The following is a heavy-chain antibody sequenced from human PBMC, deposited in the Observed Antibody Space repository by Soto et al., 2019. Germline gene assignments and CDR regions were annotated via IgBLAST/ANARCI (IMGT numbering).Heavy chain of an antibody. CDR3: ARDHYDSSGYPSDAFDI. CDR1: GYTFTSYY. D-gene: IGHD3-22*01. CDR2: INPSGGST. V-gene: IGHV1-46*01. J-gene: IGHJ3*02. Sequence: ASVKVSCKASGYTFTSYYIHWVRQAPGQGLEWMGIINPSGGSTSYAQKFQGRVTMTRDTSTSTVYMELSSLRSEDTAVYYCARDHYDSSGYPSDAFDIWGQGTMVTVSS.